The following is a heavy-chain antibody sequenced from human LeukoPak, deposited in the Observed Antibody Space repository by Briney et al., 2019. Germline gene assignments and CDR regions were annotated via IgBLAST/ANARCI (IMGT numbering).Heavy chain of an antibody. V-gene: IGHV4-34*01. D-gene: IGHD3-3*01. Sequence: PSETLSLTCAVYGGSFSGYYWSWIRQPPGKGLEWIGEINHSGSTNYNPSLKSRVTISVDTSKNQFSLKLSSVTAADTAVYYCTGVARDYDFWSGYSSTNWFDPWGQGTLVTVSS. CDR2: INHSGST. J-gene: IGHJ5*02. CDR1: GGSFSGYY. CDR3: TGVARDYDFWSGYSSTNWFDP.